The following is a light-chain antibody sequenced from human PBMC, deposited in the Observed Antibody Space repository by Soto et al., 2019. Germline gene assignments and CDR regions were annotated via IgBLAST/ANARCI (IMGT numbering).Light chain of an antibody. V-gene: IGKV4-1*01. CDR1: QSVLYSSNNKNY. CDR3: QQYYSPPIT. J-gene: IGKJ5*01. CDR2: WGS. Sequence: DIVMTQSPDSLAVSLGERATINCKSSQSVLYSSNNKNYLAWYQQKPGQPPKLLIYWGSTRESAVPDRFSGSGSGTDFTLTISSLQAEDVAVYYRQQYYSPPITFGQGTRLEI.